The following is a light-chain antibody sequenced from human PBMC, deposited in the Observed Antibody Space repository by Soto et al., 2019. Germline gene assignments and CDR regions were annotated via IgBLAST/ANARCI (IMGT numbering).Light chain of an antibody. CDR3: GVWDSSLSGGV. CDR2: ENN. Sequence: QSVLTQPPSVSAAPGQKVTISCSGSSSNIGNYDVSWYQQLPGTAPKLLIYENNKRPSGIPDRFSGSKSGTSATLGITGLRTGDEAYYYCGVWDSSLSGGVFGGGTKLTVL. V-gene: IGLV1-51*01. J-gene: IGLJ2*01. CDR1: SSNIGNYD.